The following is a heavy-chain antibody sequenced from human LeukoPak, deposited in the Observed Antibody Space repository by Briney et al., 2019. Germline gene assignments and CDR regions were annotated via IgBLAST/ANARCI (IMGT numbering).Heavy chain of an antibody. V-gene: IGHV3-7*01. CDR3: ARDYGDYGDYGCFGY. CDR1: GFTFSSYW. CDR2: IKQDGSEK. J-gene: IGHJ4*02. Sequence: GGSLRLSCAASGFTFSSYWMSWVRQAPGKGLEWVANIKQDGSEKYYVDSVKGRFTTSRDNAKNSLYLQMNSLRAEDTAVYYCARDYGDYGDYGCFGYWGQGTLVTVSS. D-gene: IGHD4-17*01.